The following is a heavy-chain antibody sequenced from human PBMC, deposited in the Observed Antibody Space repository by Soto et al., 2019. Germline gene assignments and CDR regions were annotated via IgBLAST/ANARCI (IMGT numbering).Heavy chain of an antibody. Sequence: SETLSLTCSVSGGSISSVGHYWTWIRQQPGKGLEWIGYIYYSGSTYYNPSLKSRVTISVDTSKNQFSLKLSSVTAADTAVYYCARDGYHINYDSSGYYHDAFDIWGQGTMVTVSS. D-gene: IGHD3-22*01. V-gene: IGHV4-31*03. J-gene: IGHJ3*02. CDR2: IYYSGST. CDR3: ARDGYHINYDSSGYYHDAFDI. CDR1: GGSISSVGHY.